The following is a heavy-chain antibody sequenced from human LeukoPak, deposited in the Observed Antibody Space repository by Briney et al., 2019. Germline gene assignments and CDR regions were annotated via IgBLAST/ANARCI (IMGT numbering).Heavy chain of an antibody. D-gene: IGHD6-13*01. CDR1: GGSISSGNYY. Sequence: PSETLSLTCTVSGGSISSGNYYWTWIRQPAGKALEWIGRIYTSGSTNYNYSLKSRVTISVDTSKNQFSLKLSSVTAADTAVYYCARVAAAGEYYFDYWGQGTLVTVSS. V-gene: IGHV4-61*02. CDR3: ARVAAAGEYYFDY. J-gene: IGHJ4*02. CDR2: IYTSGST.